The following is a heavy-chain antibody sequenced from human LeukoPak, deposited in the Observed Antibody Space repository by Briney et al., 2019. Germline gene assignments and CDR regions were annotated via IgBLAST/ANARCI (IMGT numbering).Heavy chain of an antibody. CDR3: ARVWSTAAAGH. V-gene: IGHV3-30-3*01. J-gene: IGHJ4*02. D-gene: IGHD6-13*01. Sequence: GGSLRLSCAASGFTFSSYAMHWVRQAPGKGLEWVAVISYDGSNKYYADSVKGRFTISRDNSKNTLYLQMNSLRAEDTAVYYCARVWSTAAAGHWGQGTLVTVYS. CDR2: ISYDGSNK. CDR1: GFTFSSYA.